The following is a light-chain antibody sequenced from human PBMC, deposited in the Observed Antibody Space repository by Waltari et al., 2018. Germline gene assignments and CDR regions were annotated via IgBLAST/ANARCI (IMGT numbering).Light chain of an antibody. V-gene: IGKV1-39*01. CDR2: AAS. CDR3: QQSFYVPIS. CDR1: QTISTY. Sequence: DIQMTQSPASLSASIGDRVIITCRASQTISTYLNWYKQKMGQAPKLLISAASTLHNGVPPRFSGSGSGTDFTLTISSVQPEDFGDYFCQQSFYVPISFGQGTRLDIK. J-gene: IGKJ5*01.